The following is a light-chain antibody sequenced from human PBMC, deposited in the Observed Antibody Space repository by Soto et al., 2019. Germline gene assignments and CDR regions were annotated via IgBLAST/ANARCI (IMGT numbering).Light chain of an antibody. Sequence: QSVLTQPASVSGSPGQSITISCTGTSSGIGNYKYVSWYQQNPSKAPKLMIYDVSNRPSGVSNRFSGSKSGNTASLTISGLQAEDEADYYCSSYTSSSTLVFGGGTKLTVL. V-gene: IGLV2-14*01. CDR2: DVS. CDR1: SSGIGNYKY. J-gene: IGLJ2*01. CDR3: SSYTSSSTLV.